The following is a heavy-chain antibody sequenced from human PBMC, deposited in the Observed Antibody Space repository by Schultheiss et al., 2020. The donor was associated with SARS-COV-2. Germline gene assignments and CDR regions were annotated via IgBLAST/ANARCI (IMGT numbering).Heavy chain of an antibody. V-gene: IGHV3-73*01. CDR2: IRSKANSYAT. J-gene: IGHJ3*02. Sequence: GGSLRLSCAASGFTFSGSAMHWVRQASGKGLEWVGRIRSKANSYATAYAASVKGRFTISRDDSKNTLYLQMNSLRAEDTAVYYCARDDVILRAFDIWGQGTMVTVSS. CDR1: GFTFSGSA. D-gene: IGHD1-1*01. CDR3: ARDDVILRAFDI.